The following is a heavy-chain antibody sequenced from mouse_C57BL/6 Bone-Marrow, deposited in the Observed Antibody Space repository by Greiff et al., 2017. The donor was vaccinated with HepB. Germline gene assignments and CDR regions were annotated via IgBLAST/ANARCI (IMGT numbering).Heavy chain of an antibody. D-gene: IGHD2-14*01. CDR3: TTGVRRRTWFAY. CDR1: GFNIKDDY. V-gene: IGHV14-4*01. Sequence: VQLQQSGAELVRPGASVKLSCTASGFNIKDDYMHWVKQRPEQGLEWIGWIDPENGDTEYATKFQGKATITADTSSNTAYLQLSRLTSEDTAVYYWTTGVRRRTWFAYGGQGTLVTVTA. CDR2: IDPENGDT. J-gene: IGHJ3*01.